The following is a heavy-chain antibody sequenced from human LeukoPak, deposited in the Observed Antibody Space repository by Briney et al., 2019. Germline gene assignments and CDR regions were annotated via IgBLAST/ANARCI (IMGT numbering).Heavy chain of an antibody. CDR2: IYYSGST. J-gene: IGHJ6*03. Sequence: NTSETLSLTCTVSGGSISSSSYYWGWIRQPPGKGLEWIGSIYYSGSTNYNPSLKSRVTISVDTSKNQFSLKLTSVTAADTAVYYCARTTEGGYTYGYFYYYYMDVWGKGTTVTNSS. V-gene: IGHV4-39*07. CDR3: ARTTEGGYTYGYFYYYYMDV. CDR1: GGSISSSSYY. D-gene: IGHD5-18*01.